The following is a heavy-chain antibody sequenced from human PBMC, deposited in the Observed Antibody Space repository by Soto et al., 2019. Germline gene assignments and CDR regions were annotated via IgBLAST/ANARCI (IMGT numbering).Heavy chain of an antibody. Sequence: QVQLQESGPGLVKPSQTLSLTCTVSGGSISSGGYYWSWIRQHPGKGLEWIGYIYYSGSTYYNPSLKSRVTISVATSKNQCSVKLSSVTAADTAVYYCARSENDSSGPEAFDIWGQGTMVTVSS. CDR3: ARSENDSSGPEAFDI. J-gene: IGHJ3*02. V-gene: IGHV4-31*03. CDR1: GGSISSGGYY. D-gene: IGHD3-22*01. CDR2: IYYSGST.